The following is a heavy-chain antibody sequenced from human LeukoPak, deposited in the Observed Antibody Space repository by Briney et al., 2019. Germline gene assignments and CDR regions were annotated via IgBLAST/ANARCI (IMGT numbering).Heavy chain of an antibody. V-gene: IGHV3-7*03. CDR1: GFTFSDHY. CDR3: ARSIPYGTTWYGRSDY. J-gene: IGHJ4*02. Sequence: GGSLRLSCAASGFTFSDHYMDWVRQAPGKGLEWVANIKPDGTTKFYVDSVKGRFTISRDNALNSLYLQMNSLRAEDTAIYYCARSIPYGTTWYGRSDYWGQGTLVTVSS. CDR2: IKPDGTTK. D-gene: IGHD6-13*01.